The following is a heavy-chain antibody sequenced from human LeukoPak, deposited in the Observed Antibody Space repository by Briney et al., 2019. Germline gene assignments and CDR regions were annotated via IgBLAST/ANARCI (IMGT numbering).Heavy chain of an antibody. D-gene: IGHD4-11*01. CDR3: AQQNDYRGY. V-gene: IGHV3-48*04. CDR2: ISSSGSTI. J-gene: IGHJ4*02. CDR1: GFMFSSSW. Sequence: PGGSLRLSCAASGFMFSSSWMAWVRQAPGKGLEWVSYISSSGSTIYYADSVKGRFTISRDNAKNSLYLQMNSLRAEDTAVYYCAQQNDYRGYWGQGTLVTVSS.